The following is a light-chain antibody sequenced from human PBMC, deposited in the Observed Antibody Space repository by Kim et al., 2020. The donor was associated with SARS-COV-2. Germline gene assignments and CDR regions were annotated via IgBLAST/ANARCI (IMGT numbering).Light chain of an antibody. CDR1: SSVVGGYNY. V-gene: IGLV2-8*01. J-gene: IGLJ2*01. CDR2: QVS. CDR3: SSYAGSNNFVV. Sequence: QSVTISCPGTSSVVGGYNYVSWYQQHPGKAPKLMIYQVSKRPSGVPDRFSGSKSGNTASLTVSGLQAEDEADYYCSSYAGSNNFVVFGGGTQLTVL.